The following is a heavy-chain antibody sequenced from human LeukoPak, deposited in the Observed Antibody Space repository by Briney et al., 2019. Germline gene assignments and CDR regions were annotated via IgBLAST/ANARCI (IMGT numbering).Heavy chain of an antibody. J-gene: IGHJ6*03. D-gene: IGHD3-10*01. Sequence: PGGSLRLSCAASGFTFSSYAMSWVRQAPGKGLNWVSAISDSGGSTYYADSVKGRFTISRDNSKNTLYLQMNSLRAEDTAVYYCAKDNLAMVRGTKRSYYYMDVWGKGTTVTVSS. CDR3: AKDNLAMVRGTKRSYYYMDV. CDR2: ISDSGGST. V-gene: IGHV3-23*01. CDR1: GFTFSSYA.